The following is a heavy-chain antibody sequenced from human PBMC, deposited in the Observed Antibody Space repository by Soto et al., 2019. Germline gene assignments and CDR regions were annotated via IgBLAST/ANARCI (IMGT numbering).Heavy chain of an antibody. J-gene: IGHJ4*02. Sequence: ASVKVSCKASGYTFTSYYMHWVRQAPGQGLEWMGIINPNGGSTSYEQKFQGRVTMTRDTSTSIVYMELSSLRSEDTAVYYCARGVYYYDSSGFSNYFDYWGQGTLVTVSS. CDR1: GYTFTSYY. CDR2: INPNGGST. V-gene: IGHV1-46*03. D-gene: IGHD3-22*01. CDR3: ARGVYYYDSSGFSNYFDY.